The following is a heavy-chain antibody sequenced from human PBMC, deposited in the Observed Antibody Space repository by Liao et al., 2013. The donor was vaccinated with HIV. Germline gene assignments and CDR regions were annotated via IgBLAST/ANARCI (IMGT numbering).Heavy chain of an antibody. CDR1: GGSFSNYY. CDR3: ARGLRYLTTTVTPFCSP. CDR2: SIIVQTP. Sequence: QVQLQQWGAGLLKPSETLSLTCAVYGGSFSNYYWSWIRQPPREGDVEVDWGKSIIVQTPTTTRPSKSRVTISMDTSKNQFSLKLSSVTAADTAVYYCARGLRYLTTTVTPFCSPWGQGNPGHRLL. J-gene: IGHJ4*02. V-gene: IGHV4-34*01. D-gene: IGHD4-17*01.